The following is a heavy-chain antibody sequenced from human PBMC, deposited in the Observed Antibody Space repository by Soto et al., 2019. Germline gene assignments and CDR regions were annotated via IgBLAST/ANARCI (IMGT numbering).Heavy chain of an antibody. CDR3: AYSSGWYRHDV. D-gene: IGHD6-19*01. CDR2: LYHSGTT. CDR1: GGSISSGGYC. J-gene: IGHJ3*01. V-gene: IGHV4-31*03. Sequence: SETLSLTCTVSGGSISSGGYCWSWIRQHPGKGLEWIGYLYHSGTTYYNPSLKSRVTLSVDTPQNQFSLELTSVTAADTAIYYCAYSSGWYRHDVWGQGTSVTVSS.